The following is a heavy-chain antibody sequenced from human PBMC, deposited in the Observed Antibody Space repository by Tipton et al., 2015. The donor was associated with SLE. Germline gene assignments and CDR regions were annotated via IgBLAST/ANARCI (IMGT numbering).Heavy chain of an antibody. V-gene: IGHV1-69*09. D-gene: IGHD2-2*01. J-gene: IGHJ3*02. Sequence: QVQLVQSGAEVKKPGSSVKVSCKASGVTFNNYGITWVRQAPGQGLEWMGRIIPMLDITNYAQKFQGRVTLTADKSTSTAYMELSSLRSKDTAVYYCAREMSAAGAFDIWGQGTLVTVSS. CDR3: AREMSAAGAFDI. CDR1: GVTFNNYG. CDR2: IIPMLDIT.